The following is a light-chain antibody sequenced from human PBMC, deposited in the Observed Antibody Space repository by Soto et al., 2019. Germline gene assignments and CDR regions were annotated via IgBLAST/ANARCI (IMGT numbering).Light chain of an antibody. V-gene: IGLV2-14*01. CDR1: SNDIGGYNY. Sequence: QSALTQPASVSGSPGQSITFSCTGTSNDIGGYNYVSWYQQHPGKAPKLMIFDVSNRPSGVSYRFSGSKSGNTASMTISGLQAEDEDDYYCSSYTISSTLLFGGGTKLTDL. J-gene: IGLJ2*01. CDR3: SSYTISSTLL. CDR2: DVS.